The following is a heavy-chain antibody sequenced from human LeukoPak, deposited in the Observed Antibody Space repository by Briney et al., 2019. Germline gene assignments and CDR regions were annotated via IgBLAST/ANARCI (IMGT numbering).Heavy chain of an antibody. Sequence: GRSLRLSCAASGFTFTDYYMSWIRQAPGRGLEWVSYISTGSSYTNYADSVKGRFTISRDNAKNSLYLQMNGLRAEDTALYYCARAEGGPATAIYWGQGTLVTVSS. V-gene: IGHV3-11*05. J-gene: IGHJ4*02. D-gene: IGHD2-21*02. CDR1: GFTFTDYY. CDR3: ARAEGGPATAIY. CDR2: ISTGSSYT.